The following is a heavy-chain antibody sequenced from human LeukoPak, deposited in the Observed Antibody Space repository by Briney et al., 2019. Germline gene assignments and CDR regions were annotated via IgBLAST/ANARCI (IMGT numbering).Heavy chain of an antibody. CDR3: AGGRQLWRLTYDAFDI. CDR1: GFTFSSYA. V-gene: IGHV3-23*01. CDR2: ISGSGGST. J-gene: IGHJ3*02. D-gene: IGHD5-18*01. Sequence: GGSLRLSCAASGFTFSSYAMSWVRQAPGKGLEWVSAISGSGGSTYYADSVKGRFTISRDNSKNTLYLQMNSLRAEDTAVYYCAGGRQLWRLTYDAFDIWGQGTMVTVSS.